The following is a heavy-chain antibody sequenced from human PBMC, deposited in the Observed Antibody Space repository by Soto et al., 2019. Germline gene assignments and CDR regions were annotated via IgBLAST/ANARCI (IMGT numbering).Heavy chain of an antibody. J-gene: IGHJ4*02. V-gene: IGHV3-23*01. CDR3: AKGGRAYCGGDCRYYFDY. CDR1: GFTFSNYA. D-gene: IGHD2-21*02. Sequence: GGSLRLSCAASGFTFSNYAVTWVRQAPGKGLEWVSTISGSGGSTYYADSVKGRFTISRDNSKNTLYLQMNSLRAEDTAVYYCAKGGRAYCGGDCRYYFDYWGQGTLVTVSS. CDR2: ISGSGGST.